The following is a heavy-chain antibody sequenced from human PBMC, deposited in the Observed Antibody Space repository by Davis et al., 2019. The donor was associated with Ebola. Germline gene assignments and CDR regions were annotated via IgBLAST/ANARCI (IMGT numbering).Heavy chain of an antibody. D-gene: IGHD3-3*01. V-gene: IGHV4-34*01. Sequence: GSLRLSCAVYGGSFSGYYWSWIRQPPGKGLEWIGEINHSGSTNYNPSLKSRVTISVDTSKNQFSLKLSSVTAADTAVYYCSGRGDFWSGYYYYYYGMDVWGQGTTVTVSS. CDR1: GGSFSGYY. J-gene: IGHJ6*02. CDR2: INHSGST. CDR3: SGRGDFWSGYYYYYYGMDV.